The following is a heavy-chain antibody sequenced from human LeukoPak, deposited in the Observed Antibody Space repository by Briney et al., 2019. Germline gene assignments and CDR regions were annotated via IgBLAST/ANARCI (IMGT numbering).Heavy chain of an antibody. CDR3: ARVETYYYDSSGYYLVY. CDR1: GSRFTSYW. D-gene: IGHD3-22*01. Sequence: GESLKISCKGSGSRFTSYWIGGGRQMPGKGLEGMGIIYPGDSDTRYSPSFQGQVTISADKSISTAYLQWSSLKASDTAMYYCARVETYYYDSSGYYLVYWGQGTLVTVSS. V-gene: IGHV5-51*01. J-gene: IGHJ4*02. CDR2: IYPGDSDT.